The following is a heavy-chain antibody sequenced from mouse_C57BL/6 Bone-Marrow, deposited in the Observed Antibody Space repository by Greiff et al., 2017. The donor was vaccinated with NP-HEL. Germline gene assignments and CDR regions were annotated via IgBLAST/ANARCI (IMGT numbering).Heavy chain of an antibody. CDR2: IDPSDSYT. V-gene: IGHV1-69*01. Sequence: LVESGAELVMPGASVKLSCKASGYTFTSYWMLWVKQRPGQGLEWIGEIDPSDSYTNYNQKFKGKSTLTVDKSSSTAYMQLSSLTSEDSAVYYCAREGYDGPYAMDYWGQGTSVTVSS. J-gene: IGHJ4*01. D-gene: IGHD2-3*01. CDR1: GYTFTSYW. CDR3: AREGYDGPYAMDY.